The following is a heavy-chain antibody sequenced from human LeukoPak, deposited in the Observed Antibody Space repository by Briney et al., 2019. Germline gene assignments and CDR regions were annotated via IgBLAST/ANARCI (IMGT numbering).Heavy chain of an antibody. CDR1: GFTFSSHG. D-gene: IGHD5-24*01. J-gene: IGHJ4*02. V-gene: IGHV3-23*01. CDR3: AKDDAWLQYGD. CDR2: ISPNGVIT. Sequence: GGSLRLSCAASGFTFSSHGMNWVRQAPGKGLEWVSGISPNGVITYYADSVKGRFTISRDNSKGTVSLQMNSLRPEDTAVYYCAKDDAWLQYGDWGRGTLVTVSS.